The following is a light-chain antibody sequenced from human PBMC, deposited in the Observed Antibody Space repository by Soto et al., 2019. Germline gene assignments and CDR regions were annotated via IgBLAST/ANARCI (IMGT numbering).Light chain of an antibody. V-gene: IGKV3-15*01. CDR2: AAS. CDR1: QSISNN. CDR3: HQYNNWPPMHT. J-gene: IGKJ2*01. Sequence: IVMTQSPATLSVFPGERATLSCRASQSISNNLAWLQQKPGQAPRLLIYAASTRATGVPARFSGSGSGTDFTLTISSLQPEDFAVYYCHQYNNWPPMHTFGQGTKVDNK.